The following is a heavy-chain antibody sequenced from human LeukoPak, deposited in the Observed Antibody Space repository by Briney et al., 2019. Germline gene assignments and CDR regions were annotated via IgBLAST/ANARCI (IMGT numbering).Heavy chain of an antibody. CDR2: IYYSGST. CDR1: GGSFSGYY. Sequence: SETLSLTCAVYGGSFSGYYWSWIRQPPGKGLEWIGSIYYSGSTYYNPSLKSRVTISVDTSKNQFSLQLNSVTPEDTAVYYCASGIQLWYQSYDILTGYYGYYFDYWGQGTLVTVSS. V-gene: IGHV4-34*01. D-gene: IGHD3-9*01. J-gene: IGHJ4*02. CDR3: ASGIQLWYQSYDILTGYYGYYFDY.